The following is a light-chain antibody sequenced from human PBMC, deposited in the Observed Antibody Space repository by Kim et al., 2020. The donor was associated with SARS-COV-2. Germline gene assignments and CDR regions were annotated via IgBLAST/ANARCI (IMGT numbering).Light chain of an antibody. CDR1: SGQRNNI. Sequence: SGQINSTRCSGQRNNIVAGHQQQPGKAQRYLMELEGSEDSNWGSGVPDRFSGSSSGAVRYLTIANLQSEDEADYYCETRDSKTRLFGGGTQLTVL. CDR2: LEGSEDS. V-gene: IGLV4-60*03. J-gene: IGLJ3*02. CDR3: ETRDSKTRL.